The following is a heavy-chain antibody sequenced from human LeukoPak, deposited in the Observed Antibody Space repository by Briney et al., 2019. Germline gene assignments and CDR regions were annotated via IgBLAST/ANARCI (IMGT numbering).Heavy chain of an antibody. Sequence: GGSLRLSCAASGFTFSSYSMNWVRQAPGKGLEWVSSISSSSSYIYYADSVKGRFTISRDNAKNSLYLQMNSLRAEDTAVYYCARDPEIAAAGNPPETFQHWGQGTLVTVSS. J-gene: IGHJ1*01. D-gene: IGHD6-13*01. CDR1: GFTFSSYS. CDR3: ARDPEIAAAGNPPETFQH. V-gene: IGHV3-21*01. CDR2: ISSSSSYI.